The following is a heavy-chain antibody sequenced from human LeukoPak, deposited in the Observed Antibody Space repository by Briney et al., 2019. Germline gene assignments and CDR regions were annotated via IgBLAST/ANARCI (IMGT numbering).Heavy chain of an antibody. Sequence: GESLKISCKGSGYSFTSYWIGWLRQMPRKGREWMGIIYPGDSDTRYSPSFQGQVTTSADKSISTAYLQWSSLKASDTAMYYCARRKGRYCSSTSCLATWFDPWGQGTLVTVSS. D-gene: IGHD2-2*01. CDR2: IYPGDSDT. V-gene: IGHV5-51*01. J-gene: IGHJ5*02. CDR1: GYSFTSYW. CDR3: ARRKGRYCSSTSCLATWFDP.